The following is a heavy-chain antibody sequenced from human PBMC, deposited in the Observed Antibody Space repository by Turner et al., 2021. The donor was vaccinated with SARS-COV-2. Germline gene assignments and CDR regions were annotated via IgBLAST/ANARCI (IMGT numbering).Heavy chain of an antibody. J-gene: IGHJ5*02. Sequence: EVQLLESGGGLVPPGESLRLSCAASGFTFSTYAMSWVRQSPGKGLEWVAIMCGSVTTIYDADSLKGRFTISRYNSKNTVYLQMNSLRAEDTALYYCAKRGHGSSIACLLESWGQGTLVTVSS. CDR2: MCGSVTTI. CDR1: GFTFSTYA. V-gene: IGHV3-23*01. D-gene: IGHD2-2*01. CDR3: AKRGHGSSIACLLES.